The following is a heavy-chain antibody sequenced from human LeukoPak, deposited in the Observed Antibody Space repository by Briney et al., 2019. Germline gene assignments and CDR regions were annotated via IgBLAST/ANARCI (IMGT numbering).Heavy chain of an antibody. CDR1: GGSFSGYY. J-gene: IGHJ4*02. V-gene: IGHV4-34*01. D-gene: IGHD1-14*01. Sequence: SETLSLTCAVYGGSFSGYYWSWIRQPPGKGLEWIGEINHSGSTDYNPTLKSRVTISVDTSKNQFSLKLSSVTAADTAVYYCARAGISVNWGQGTLVTVSS. CDR2: INHSGST. CDR3: ARAGISVN.